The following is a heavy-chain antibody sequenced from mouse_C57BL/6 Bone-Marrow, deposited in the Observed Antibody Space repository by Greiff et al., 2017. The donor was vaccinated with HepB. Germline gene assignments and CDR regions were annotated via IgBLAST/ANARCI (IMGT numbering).Heavy chain of an antibody. CDR1: GYTFTSYW. V-gene: IGHV1-55*01. J-gene: IGHJ3*01. CDR2: IYPGSGST. Sequence: QVQLKESGAELVKPGASVKMSCKASGYTFTSYWITWVKQRPGQGLEWIGDIYPGSGSTNYNEKFKSKATLTVDTSSSTAYMQLSSLTSEDSAVYYCARDYYGSSARAWFAYWGQGTLVTVSA. CDR3: ARDYYGSSARAWFAY. D-gene: IGHD1-1*01.